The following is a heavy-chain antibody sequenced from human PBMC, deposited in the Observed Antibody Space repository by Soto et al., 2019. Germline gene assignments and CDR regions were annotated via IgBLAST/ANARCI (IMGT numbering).Heavy chain of an antibody. CDR3: AKDLGIMVRGVSGQYYYYYCMDV. V-gene: IGHV3-30*18. J-gene: IGHJ6*02. Sequence: QVQLVESGGGVVQPGRSLRLSCSASGFTFSSYGMHWVRQAPGTGLEWVAVISYDGSNKYYADSVKGRFTISRDNSKNTLYLQMNSLRAEDTAVYYCAKDLGIMVRGVSGQYYYYYCMDVWGQVTTVTVSS. D-gene: IGHD3-10*01. CDR2: ISYDGSNK. CDR1: GFTFSSYG.